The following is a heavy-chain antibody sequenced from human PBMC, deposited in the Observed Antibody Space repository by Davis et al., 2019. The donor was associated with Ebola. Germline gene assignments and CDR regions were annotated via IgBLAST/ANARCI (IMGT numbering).Heavy chain of an antibody. Sequence: GESLKISCAASGFNFSTYSMHWVRQAPGKGLEWVAVVFYDGNNKYYADFVKGRFTISRDNAKNSLYLQMNSLRAEDTAVYYCARDLGGYSSSWYLSDAFDIWGQGTMVTVSS. CDR1: GFNFSTYS. V-gene: IGHV3-30-3*01. CDR3: ARDLGGYSSSWYLSDAFDI. J-gene: IGHJ3*02. D-gene: IGHD6-13*01. CDR2: VFYDGNNK.